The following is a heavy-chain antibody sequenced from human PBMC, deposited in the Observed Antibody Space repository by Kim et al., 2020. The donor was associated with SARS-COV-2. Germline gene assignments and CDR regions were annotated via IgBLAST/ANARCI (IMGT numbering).Heavy chain of an antibody. CDR2: IYSGGST. D-gene: IGHD3-22*01. J-gene: IGHJ4*02. CDR1: GFTVSSNY. CDR3: GYDSSGYFGEGFDY. Sequence: GGSLRLSCAASGFTVSSNYMSWVRQAPGKGLEWVSVIYSGGSTYYADSVKGRFTISRDNSENTLYLQMNSLRAEDTAVYYCGYDSSGYFGEGFDYWGQGTLVTVSS. V-gene: IGHV3-53*01.